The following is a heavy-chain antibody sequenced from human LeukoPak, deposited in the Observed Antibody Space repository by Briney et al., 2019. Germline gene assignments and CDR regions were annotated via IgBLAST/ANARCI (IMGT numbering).Heavy chain of an antibody. CDR1: GFTFSNYW. D-gene: IGHD3-22*01. Sequence: GGSLRLSCAASGFTFSNYWMHWVRQAPGKGLEWVSAISGSGGSTYYADSVKGRFTISRDNSKNTLYLQMNSLRAEDTAVYYCAKEPSSYYDSSNWFDPWGQGTLVTVSS. CDR3: AKEPSSYYDSSNWFDP. V-gene: IGHV3-23*01. J-gene: IGHJ5*02. CDR2: ISGSGGST.